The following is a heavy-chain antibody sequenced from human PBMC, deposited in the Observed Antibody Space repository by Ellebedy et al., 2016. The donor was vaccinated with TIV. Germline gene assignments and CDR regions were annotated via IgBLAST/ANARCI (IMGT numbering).Heavy chain of an antibody. V-gene: IGHV3-33*08. Sequence: GESLKISCAASGFTFSSYGMHWVRQAPGKGLEWVAVIWYDGSNKYYADSVKGRFTISRDNSKNTLYLQMNSLRAEDTAVYYCARDNRIRGVITLDYWGQGTLVTVSS. CDR1: GFTFSSYG. CDR3: ARDNRIRGVITLDY. CDR2: IWYDGSNK. J-gene: IGHJ4*02. D-gene: IGHD3-10*01.